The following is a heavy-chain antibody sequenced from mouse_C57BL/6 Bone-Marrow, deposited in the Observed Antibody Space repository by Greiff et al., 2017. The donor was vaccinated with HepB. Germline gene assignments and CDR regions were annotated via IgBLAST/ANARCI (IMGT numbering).Heavy chain of an antibody. V-gene: IGHV1-55*01. CDR1: GYTFTSYW. D-gene: IGHD1-1*01. CDR2: IYPGSGST. CDR3: AREGVYSSSPFDY. Sequence: QVQLQQPGAELVKPGASVKMSCKASGYTFTSYWITWVKQRPGQGLEWIGDIYPGSGSTNYNEKFKSKATLTVDTSSSTAYMQLSSLTSEDSAVYYCAREGVYSSSPFDYWGQGTTLTVSS. J-gene: IGHJ2*01.